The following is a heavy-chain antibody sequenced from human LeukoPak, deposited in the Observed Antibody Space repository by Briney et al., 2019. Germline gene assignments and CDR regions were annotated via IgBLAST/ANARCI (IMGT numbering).Heavy chain of an antibody. CDR3: AKNWVASSWFDWFDP. CDR2: ISGSGGST. D-gene: IGHD6-13*01. CDR1: GFTFSSYA. V-gene: IGHV3-23*01. Sequence: PGGSLRLSCAASGFTFSSYAMSWVRQAPGKGLEWVSAISGSGGSTHYADSVKGRFTISRDNAKNTLYLQMNSLRAEDTAVYYCAKNWVASSWFDWFDPWGQGTLVTVSS. J-gene: IGHJ5*02.